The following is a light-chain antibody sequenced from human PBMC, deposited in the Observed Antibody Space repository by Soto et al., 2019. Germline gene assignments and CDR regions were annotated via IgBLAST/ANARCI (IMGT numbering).Light chain of an antibody. Sequence: VMTQSPATLSVSPGERAALSCRASQSVSTNLAWYQQKPGQPPRLLLYFASTRATAVPARFTAGGSGTESTLTFSSLQSDDLAVYYCQQYDKWPPTFGQGTKVEIK. V-gene: IGKV3-15*01. CDR1: QSVSTN. CDR3: QQYDKWPPT. CDR2: FAS. J-gene: IGKJ1*01.